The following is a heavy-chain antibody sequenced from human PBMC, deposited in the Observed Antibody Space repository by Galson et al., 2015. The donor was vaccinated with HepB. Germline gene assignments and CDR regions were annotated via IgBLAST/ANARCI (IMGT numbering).Heavy chain of an antibody. V-gene: IGHV3-64D*06. CDR1: GFTFSGHA. Sequence: SLRLSCAASGFTFSGHAMHWVRQAPGKGLEYVSYISGVGGSIYYADSVKGRFTISRDSSKNTLYLQMNSLRPEDTAVYYCVKDRTGTTGGVFESWGQGTLVTVSS. J-gene: IGHJ4*02. D-gene: IGHD1-1*01. CDR2: ISGVGGSI. CDR3: VKDRTGTTGGVFES.